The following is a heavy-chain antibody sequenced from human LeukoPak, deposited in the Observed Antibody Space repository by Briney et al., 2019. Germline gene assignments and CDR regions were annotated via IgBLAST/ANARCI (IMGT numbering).Heavy chain of an antibody. J-gene: IGHJ4*02. Sequence: GGSLRLSCAASGXTVSSNSMSWVRQAPGKGLVWVSVIYTGGTTYYADSVKGRFTISRDNSKNTLYLQMNSLRAEDTAVYYCARGRRDFDYWGQGTLVTVSS. CDR3: ARGRRDFDY. CDR2: IYTGGTT. CDR1: GXTVSSNS. V-gene: IGHV3-66*01.